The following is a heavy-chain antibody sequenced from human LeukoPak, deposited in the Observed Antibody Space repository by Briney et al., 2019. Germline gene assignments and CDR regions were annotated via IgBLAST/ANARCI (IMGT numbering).Heavy chain of an antibody. CDR1: GFTFSSYW. CDR3: ASRYSSSWYYYYYYMDV. V-gene: IGHV3-7*01. J-gene: IGHJ6*03. D-gene: IGHD6-13*01. CDR2: IKQDGSEK. Sequence: GGSLRLSCAASGFTFSSYWMSWVRQAPGKGLEWVASIKQDGSEKYYVDSVKGRFTISRDNAKNSLYLQMNSLRAEDTAVYYCASRYSSSWYYYYYYMDVWGKGTTVTVSS.